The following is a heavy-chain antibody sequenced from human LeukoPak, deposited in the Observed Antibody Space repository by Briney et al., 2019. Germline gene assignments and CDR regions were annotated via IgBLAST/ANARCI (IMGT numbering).Heavy chain of an antibody. CDR1: GFTFSSYW. V-gene: IGHV3-7*01. Sequence: GGSLRLSCAASGFTFSSYWMSWVRQAPGKGLEWVANIKQDGSEKYYVDSVKGQFTISGDNAKNSLYLQMNSLRAEDTAVYYCARDTTAVANDYWGQGTLVTVSS. CDR3: ARDTTAVANDY. J-gene: IGHJ4*02. CDR2: IKQDGSEK. D-gene: IGHD6-19*01.